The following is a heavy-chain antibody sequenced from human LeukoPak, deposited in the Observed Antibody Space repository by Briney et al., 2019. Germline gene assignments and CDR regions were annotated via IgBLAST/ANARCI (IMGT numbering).Heavy chain of an antibody. CDR1: GYTFTSYG. Sequence: ASVKVSCKASGYTFTSYGISWVRQAPGQGLEWMGWISAYNGNTNYAQKLQGRVTMTTDTSTSTAYMELSSLRSEDTAVYYCARGLGYCSGGSCYSALGYFDYWGQGTLVTVSS. CDR3: ARGLGYCSGGSCYSALGYFDY. CDR2: ISAYNGNT. J-gene: IGHJ4*02. D-gene: IGHD2-15*01. V-gene: IGHV1-18*01.